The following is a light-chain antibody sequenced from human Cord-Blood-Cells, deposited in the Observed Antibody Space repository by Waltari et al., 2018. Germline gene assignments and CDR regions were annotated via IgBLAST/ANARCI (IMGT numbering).Light chain of an antibody. CDR1: TSNVGGFTF. CDR3: CSYAGSSTLV. CDR2: EVS. Sequence: LPHPAPVLGPLERRTPISSPGPTSNVGGFTFSPWYQQHPGKAPKLIIYEVSKRPSGVSNRFSGSKSGNTASLTISGLQAEDEADYYCCSYAGSSTLVFGGGTKLTVL. J-gene: IGLJ3*02. V-gene: IGLV2-23*02.